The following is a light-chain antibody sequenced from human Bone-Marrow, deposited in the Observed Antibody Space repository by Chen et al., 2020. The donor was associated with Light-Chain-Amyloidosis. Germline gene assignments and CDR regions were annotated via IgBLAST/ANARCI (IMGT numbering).Light chain of an antibody. V-gene: IGLV3-21*02. J-gene: IGLJ3*02. CDR1: NIGSTR. Sequence: SYVLTQPSSVSVAPGQTATIACGGNNIGSTRVHWYQQTPGQAPLLFVYDDSDRPSGIPARLAGSNSGNTATLTISRVEAGDEADYYCQVWDRSSDRPVFGGGTKLTVL. CDR3: QVWDRSSDRPV. CDR2: DDS.